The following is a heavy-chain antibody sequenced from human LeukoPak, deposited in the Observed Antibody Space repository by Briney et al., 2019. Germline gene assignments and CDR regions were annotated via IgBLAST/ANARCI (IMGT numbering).Heavy chain of an antibody. CDR3: TRHVAVDYYDSSGYHRIYYYGMDV. D-gene: IGHD3-22*01. Sequence: PGGSLRLSCAASGFTFSSYAMSWVRQASGKGLEWVGRIRSKANSYATAYAASVKGRFTISRDDSKNTAYLQMNSLKTEDTAVYYCTRHVAVDYYDSSGYHRIYYYGMDVWGQGTTVTVSS. CDR1: GFTFSSYA. V-gene: IGHV3-73*01. CDR2: IRSKANSYAT. J-gene: IGHJ6*02.